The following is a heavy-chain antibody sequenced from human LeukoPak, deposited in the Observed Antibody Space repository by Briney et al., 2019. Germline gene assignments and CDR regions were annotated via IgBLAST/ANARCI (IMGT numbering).Heavy chain of an antibody. CDR3: ARGRNYGGSSGKLAY. J-gene: IGHJ4*02. CDR1: GYTFTNYY. D-gene: IGHD4-23*01. Sequence: ASVKVSCKAFGYTFTNYYLHWVRQAPGRGLEWMGIINPSGGSPTYAQDFQGRVTMTRDTSTSTVYMELSSLRSEDTAMYYCARGRNYGGSSGKLAYWGQGTLVTVSS. CDR2: INPSGGSP. V-gene: IGHV1-46*01.